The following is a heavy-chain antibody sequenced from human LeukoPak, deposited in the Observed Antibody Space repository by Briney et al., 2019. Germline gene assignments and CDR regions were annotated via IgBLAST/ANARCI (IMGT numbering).Heavy chain of an antibody. V-gene: IGHV4-34*01. Sequence: PSETLSLTCAVYGGSFSGYYWSWIRQPPGKGLEWIGEINHSGSTNYNPSLKSRVTISVDTSKNQFSLKLSSVTAADTAVYYCARSSIVVVPANNWFDPWGQGTLVTVSS. CDR1: GGSFSGYY. CDR3: ARSSIVVVPANNWFDP. D-gene: IGHD2-2*01. CDR2: INHSGST. J-gene: IGHJ5*02.